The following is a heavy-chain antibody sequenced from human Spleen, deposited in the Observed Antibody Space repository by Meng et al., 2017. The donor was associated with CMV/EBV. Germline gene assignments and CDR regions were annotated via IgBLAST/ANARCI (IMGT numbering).Heavy chain of an antibody. CDR3: AKDPSYDFWSEYFDY. CDR1: GFTVSSNY. CDR2: IYSGGST. Sequence: EVQLVESGGGLIQPGGSLRLSCAASGFTVSSNYMSWVRQAPGKRLEWVSVIYSGGSTYYADSVKGRFTISRDNSKNTLYLQMNSLRAEDTAVYYCAKDPSYDFWSEYFDYWGQGTLVTVSS. D-gene: IGHD3-3*01. V-gene: IGHV3-53*01. J-gene: IGHJ4*02.